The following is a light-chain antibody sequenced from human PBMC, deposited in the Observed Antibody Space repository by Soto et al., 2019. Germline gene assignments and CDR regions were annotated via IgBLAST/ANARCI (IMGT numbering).Light chain of an antibody. CDR2: DAS. CDR3: QLRDNWPT. Sequence: EIVLTQSPVTLSLSPGDRATLSCRTSQSVSNYLAWYQQKPGQAPRLLIYDASKRATGIPARFSGSGSGTDFTLTISGLETEDFAFYFCQLRDNWPTFGQGTKLEI. J-gene: IGKJ2*01. V-gene: IGKV3-11*01. CDR1: QSVSNY.